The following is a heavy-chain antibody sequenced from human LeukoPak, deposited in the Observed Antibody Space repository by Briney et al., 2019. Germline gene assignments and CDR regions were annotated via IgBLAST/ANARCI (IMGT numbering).Heavy chain of an antibody. D-gene: IGHD6-13*01. CDR3: VRDALAAAGTGG. V-gene: IGHV1-2*02. Sequence: ASVKVSCKASGYTFTDYYMHWVRQAPGQGLEWMGWINPKSGGTNYAQNFQGRVTMTRDTSISTAYKELSGLRSDDRAVYYCVRDALAAAGTGGWGQGTLVTVSS. CDR1: GYTFTDYY. J-gene: IGHJ4*02. CDR2: INPKSGGT.